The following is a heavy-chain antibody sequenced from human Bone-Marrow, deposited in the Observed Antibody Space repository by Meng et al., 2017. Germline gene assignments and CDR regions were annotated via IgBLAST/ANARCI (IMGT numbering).Heavy chain of an antibody. Sequence: QGEGKQWGGGVWKPSETLSLTCAVYGGYFSGYYWRRSRQPPGKGLEWIGESNQSGRTNYNPSIKSRVTISVDTSKNQFSLKMSSVTAADTAVYYCARGVASPIFSTVVTPAFDYWGQGTLVTVSS. J-gene: IGHJ4*02. D-gene: IGHD4-23*01. CDR1: GGYFSGYY. CDR2: SNQSGRT. CDR3: ARGVASPIFSTVVTPAFDY. V-gene: IGHV4-34*01.